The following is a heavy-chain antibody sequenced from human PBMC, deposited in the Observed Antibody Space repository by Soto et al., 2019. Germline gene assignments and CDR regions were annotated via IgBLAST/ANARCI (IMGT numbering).Heavy chain of an antibody. V-gene: IGHV4-31*03. CDR1: GGSISSGVYY. J-gene: IGHJ4*02. Sequence: ASETLSLTCTVSGGSISSGVYYWSWIRHHPGKGLEWIGYIYYSGSTYYNPSLKSRVTISVDTSKNQFSLKLSSVTAADTAVYYCARFRRFGIAARGGLDYWGQGTLVTVSS. D-gene: IGHD6-6*01. CDR2: IYYSGST. CDR3: ARFRRFGIAARGGLDY.